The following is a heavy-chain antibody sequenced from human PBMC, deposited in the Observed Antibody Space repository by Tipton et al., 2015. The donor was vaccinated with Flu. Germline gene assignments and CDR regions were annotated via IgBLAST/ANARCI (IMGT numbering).Heavy chain of an antibody. CDR1: GGSFSDSY. CDR3: ARSGSKGSSPDY. Sequence: TLSLTCTVSGGSFSDSYWSWIRQPAGKGLEWIGRIYTSGITNYNPSLKSRVIMSVDTSKNQFSLNLSSVTAADTAVYYCARSGSKGSSPDYWGQGTLVTVSS. CDR2: IYTSGIT. D-gene: IGHD6-13*01. J-gene: IGHJ4*02. V-gene: IGHV4-4*07.